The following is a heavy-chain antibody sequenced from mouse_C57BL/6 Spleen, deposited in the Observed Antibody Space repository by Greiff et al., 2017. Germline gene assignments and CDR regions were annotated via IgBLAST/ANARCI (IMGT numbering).Heavy chain of an antibody. V-gene: IGHV1-26*01. J-gene: IGHJ3*01. CDR2: INPNNGGT. CDR3: ARERDDYDEGTWFAY. D-gene: IGHD2-4*01. Sequence: EVQLQQSGPELVKPGASVKISCKASGYTFTDYYMNWVKQSHGKSLEWIGDINPNNGGTSYNQKFKGKATLTVDKSSSTAYMELRSLTSEDSAVYYCARERDDYDEGTWFAYWGQATLVTVSA. CDR1: GYTFTDYY.